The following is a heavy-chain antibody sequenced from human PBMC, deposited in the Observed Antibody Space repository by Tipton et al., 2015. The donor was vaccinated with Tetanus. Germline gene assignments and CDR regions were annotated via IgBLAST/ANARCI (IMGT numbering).Heavy chain of an antibody. CDR1: GFTFSSYT. CDR3: ARAVVGAPGCMDV. Sequence: SLRLSCAASGFTFSSYTMHWVRQAPGKGLEWVAVISFDESNKYYADSVKGRFTISRDISKNTLYLQMSSLRAEDMAVYYCARAVVGAPGCMDVWGQGTTVTVSS. V-gene: IGHV3-30*04. J-gene: IGHJ6*02. D-gene: IGHD1-26*01. CDR2: ISFDESNK.